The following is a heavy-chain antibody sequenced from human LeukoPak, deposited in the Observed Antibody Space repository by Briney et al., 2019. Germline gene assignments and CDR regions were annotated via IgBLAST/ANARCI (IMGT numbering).Heavy chain of an antibody. CDR2: IIPIFGTA. Sequence: ASVKASCKASVGTFSSYAISWVRQAPGQGLEWMGGIIPIFGTANDAQKFQGRVTITADKSTSTAYMELSSLRSDDTAVYYCARGTGYSYEPFDYWGQGTLVTVSS. D-gene: IGHD5-18*01. J-gene: IGHJ4*02. V-gene: IGHV1-69*06. CDR1: VGTFSSYA. CDR3: ARGTGYSYEPFDY.